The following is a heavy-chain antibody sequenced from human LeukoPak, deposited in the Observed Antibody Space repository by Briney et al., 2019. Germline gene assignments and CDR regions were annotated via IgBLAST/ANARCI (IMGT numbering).Heavy chain of an antibody. Sequence: GGSLRLSCAASGFTFSSYAMSWVPQAPGKALEWVSAISGSGGSTYYADSVKGRFTISRDNSKNTLYLQMNSLRAEDTAVYYCAKGPHYYDSSGYDYWGQGTLVTVSS. V-gene: IGHV3-23*01. CDR3: AKGPHYYDSSGYDY. J-gene: IGHJ4*02. CDR2: ISGSGGST. CDR1: GFTFSSYA. D-gene: IGHD3-22*01.